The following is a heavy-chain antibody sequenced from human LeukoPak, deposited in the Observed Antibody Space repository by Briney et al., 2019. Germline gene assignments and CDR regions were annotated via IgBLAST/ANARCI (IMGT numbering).Heavy chain of an antibody. CDR2: INHNSGGT. Sequence: ASVKVSCKASGYTFTDYYMHWVRQAPGQGLEWMGWINHNSGGTNYAQKFQGRVTMNRDTSISTAYMELSRLRSDDTAVFYCAREEVIAAAGPTLDYWGQGALVTVSS. V-gene: IGHV1-2*02. D-gene: IGHD6-13*01. J-gene: IGHJ4*02. CDR3: AREEVIAAAGPTLDY. CDR1: GYTFTDYY.